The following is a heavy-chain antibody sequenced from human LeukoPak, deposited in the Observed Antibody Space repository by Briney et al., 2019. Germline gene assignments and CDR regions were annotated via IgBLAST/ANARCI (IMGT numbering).Heavy chain of an antibody. CDR3: ARLHSSSWYDY. CDR2: MNPNSGNT. CDR1: GYTFTSYD. D-gene: IGHD6-13*01. J-gene: IGHJ4*02. V-gene: IGHV1-8*01. Sequence: GASVKVSCTASGYTFTSYDINWVRPATGQGLEWMGWMNPNSGNTGYAQKFQGRVTMTRNTSISTAYMELSSLRSEDTAVYYCARLHSSSWYDYWGQGTLVTVSS.